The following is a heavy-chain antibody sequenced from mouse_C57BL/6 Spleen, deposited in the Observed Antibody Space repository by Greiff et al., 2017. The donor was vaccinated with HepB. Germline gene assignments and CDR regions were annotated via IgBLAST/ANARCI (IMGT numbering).Heavy chain of an antibody. CDR2: IHPNSGST. CDR3: ASPLSGTWFAY. Sequence: VQLQQPGAELVKPGASVKLSCKASGYTFTSYWMHWVKQRPGQGLEWIGMIHPNSGSTNYNEKFKSKATLTVDKSSSTAYMQLSSLTSEDSAVYYCASPLSGTWFAYWGQGTLVTVSA. V-gene: IGHV1-64*01. J-gene: IGHJ3*01. CDR1: GYTFTSYW. D-gene: IGHD4-1*01.